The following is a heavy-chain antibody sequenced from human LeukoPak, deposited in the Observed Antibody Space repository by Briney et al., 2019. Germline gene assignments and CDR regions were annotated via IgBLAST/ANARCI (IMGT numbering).Heavy chain of an antibody. J-gene: IGHJ5*02. Sequence: ASVKVSCKASGYTFTGCYMHWVRQAPGQGLEWMGWINPNSGGTNYAQKFQGRVTMTRDTSISTAYMELSRLRSDDTAVYYCARDPGQPGNMVRGVMTNWFDPWGQGTLVTVSS. CDR3: ARDPGQPGNMVRGVMTNWFDP. CDR1: GYTFTGCY. CDR2: INPNSGGT. V-gene: IGHV1-2*02. D-gene: IGHD3-10*01.